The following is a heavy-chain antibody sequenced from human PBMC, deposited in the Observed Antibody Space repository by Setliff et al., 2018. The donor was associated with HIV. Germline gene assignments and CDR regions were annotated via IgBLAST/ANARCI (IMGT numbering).Heavy chain of an antibody. Sequence: GGSLRLSCAASGFTFTSYWMIWVRQAPGKGLEWVANINQDGSEKNYVDSVKGRFTTSRDNAKNSLYLQMDSLRVEDTTVYYCTRKLAPGHGMDVWGQGTTVTV. V-gene: IGHV3-7*01. J-gene: IGHJ6*02. CDR1: GFTFTSYW. D-gene: IGHD3-3*02. CDR2: INQDGSEK. CDR3: TRKLAPGHGMDV.